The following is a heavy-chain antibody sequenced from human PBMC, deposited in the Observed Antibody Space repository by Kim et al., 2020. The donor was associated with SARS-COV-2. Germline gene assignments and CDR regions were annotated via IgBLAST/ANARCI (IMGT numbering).Heavy chain of an antibody. V-gene: IGHV4-4*07. D-gene: IGHD2-2*01. CDR2: IYTSGST. CDR3: AREGYCSSTSCYGLADP. J-gene: IGHJ5*02. CDR1: GGSISSYY. Sequence: SETLSLTCTVSGGSISSYYWSWIRQPAGKGLEWIGRIYTSGSTNYNPSLKSRVTMSVDTSKNQFSLKLSSVTAADTAVYYCAREGYCSSTSCYGLADPWGQGTLVTVSS.